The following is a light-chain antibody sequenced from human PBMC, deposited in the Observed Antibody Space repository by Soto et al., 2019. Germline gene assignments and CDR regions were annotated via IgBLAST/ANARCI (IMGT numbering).Light chain of an antibody. V-gene: IGKV1-39*01. CDR1: QSIGTF. CDR3: QQAFSAEWT. Sequence: IQLTQSPSSLSASVGERVSLTCLASQSIGTFLNWYQQKPGEAPNLLIHTSFTLYSGVPSRFSGTGSGTDFTLTISSLQPEDFATYFCQQAFSAEWTFGQGTKVDIK. J-gene: IGKJ1*01. CDR2: TSF.